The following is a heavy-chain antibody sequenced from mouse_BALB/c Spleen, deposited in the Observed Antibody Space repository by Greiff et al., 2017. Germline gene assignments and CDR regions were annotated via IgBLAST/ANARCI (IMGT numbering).Heavy chain of an antibody. J-gene: IGHJ1*01. V-gene: IGHV5-9-1*01. CDR2: ISSGGSYT. CDR3: ARERTYYYGSSYGYFDV. D-gene: IGHD1-1*01. Sequence: EVMLVESGGGLVKPGGSLKLSCAASGFTFSSYAMSWVRQTPEKRLEWVATISSGGSYTYYPDSVKGRFTISRDNAKNTLYLQMSSLRSEDTAMYYCARERTYYYGSSYGYFDVWGAGTTVTVSS. CDR1: GFTFSSYA.